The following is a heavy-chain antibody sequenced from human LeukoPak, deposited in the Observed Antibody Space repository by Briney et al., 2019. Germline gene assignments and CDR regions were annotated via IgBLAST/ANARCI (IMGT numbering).Heavy chain of an antibody. CDR2: ISSSSSYI. D-gene: IGHD3-10*01. V-gene: IGHV3-21*01. Sequence: PGGSLRLSCAASGFTFSSHSMNWVRQAPGKGLEWVSSISSSSSYIYYADSVKGRFTISRDNAKNSLYLQMNRLRAEDTAVYYCARGFGELSGSTPPPFWGQGTLVTVSS. CDR1: GFTFSSHS. CDR3: ARGFGELSGSTPPPF. J-gene: IGHJ4*02.